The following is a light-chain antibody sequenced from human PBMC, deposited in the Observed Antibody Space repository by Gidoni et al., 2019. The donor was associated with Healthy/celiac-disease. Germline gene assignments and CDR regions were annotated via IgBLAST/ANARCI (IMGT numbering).Light chain of an antibody. J-gene: IGKJ4*01. CDR1: QSVSSSY. CDR3: QQYGSSQLT. Sequence: EIVLTQSPGTLSLSPGERATLSCMASQSVSSSYLAWYQQKPGQAPRLLIHGASSRATGIPDRFSGSESGTDFTLTISRLEPEDYAVDYCQQYGSSQLTFGGGTKVEIK. CDR2: GAS. V-gene: IGKV3-20*01.